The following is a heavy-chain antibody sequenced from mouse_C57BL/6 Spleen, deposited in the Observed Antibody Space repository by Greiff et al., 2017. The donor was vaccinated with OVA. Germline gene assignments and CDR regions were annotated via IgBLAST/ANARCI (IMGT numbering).Heavy chain of an antibody. D-gene: IGHD1-1*01. J-gene: IGHJ4*01. V-gene: IGHV2-2*02. CDR2: IWSGGST. CDR1: GFSLTSYG. CDR3: AKKPITAVVEEDAMDY. Sequence: VQLQQSGPGLVQPSQSLSITCTVSGFSLTSYGVHWVRQSPGKGLEWLGVIWSGGSTDYNAAFISRLTICTVNSNCKFFIKMNRLQASDTAIYYCAKKPITAVVEEDAMDYWGQGTSVTVSS.